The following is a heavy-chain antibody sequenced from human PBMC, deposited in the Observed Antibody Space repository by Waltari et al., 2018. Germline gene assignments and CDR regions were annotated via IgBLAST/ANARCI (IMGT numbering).Heavy chain of an antibody. Sequence: EARLLESGGGLVQPGGSLRLSCAASGFTFSSYAMSWVRQAPGKGLAWVSAISGSGGSTYYADSVKGRFTISRDNSKNTLYLQMNSLRAEDTAVYYCAKPVARGYYFDYWGQGTLVTVSS. D-gene: IGHD3-10*01. CDR3: AKPVARGYYFDY. CDR1: GFTFSSYA. J-gene: IGHJ4*02. CDR2: ISGSGGST. V-gene: IGHV3-23*01.